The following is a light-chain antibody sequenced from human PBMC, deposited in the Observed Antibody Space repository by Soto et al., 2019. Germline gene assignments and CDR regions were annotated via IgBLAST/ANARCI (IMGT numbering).Light chain of an antibody. J-gene: IGLJ2*01. CDR1: NIGDKA. CDR3: QVWDTTLAQPI. CDR2: YDF. V-gene: IGLV3-21*04. Sequence: SYVLTQRPSVSVAPEKTARITCGGDNIGDKAVHWFQQRPGQAPLLVIYYDFERPSGIPDRFSGSNSGNTATLTISGVEAGDEADYFCQVWDTTLAQPIFGGGTKVTVL.